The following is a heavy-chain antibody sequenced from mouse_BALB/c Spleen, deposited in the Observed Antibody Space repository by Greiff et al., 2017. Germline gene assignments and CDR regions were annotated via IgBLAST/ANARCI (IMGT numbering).Heavy chain of an antibody. V-gene: IGHV1-7*01. CDR1: GFTFTSYW. J-gene: IGHJ2*01. D-gene: IGHD2-10*02. CDR2: INPSTGYT. Sequence: VQLQQSGAELVKPGASVKMSCKASGFTFTSYWMHWVNQRPGKGLEWIGYINPSTGYTEYNQKFKDKDTLTADKTSSTAYRQLSSLTTEDSAVYYCAYGNDGDYWGQGTTLTVSS. CDR3: AYGNDGDY.